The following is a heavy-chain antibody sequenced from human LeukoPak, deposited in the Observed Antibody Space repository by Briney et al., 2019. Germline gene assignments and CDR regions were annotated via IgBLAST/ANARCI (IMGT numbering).Heavy chain of an antibody. CDR1: GGSISSYY. J-gene: IGHJ3*02. Sequence: SETLSLTCTVSGGSISSYYWSWIRQPPGKGLEWIGYIYYSGSTNYNPSLKSRVTISVDTSKNQFSLKLSSVTAADTAVYYCARDSDDDAFDIWGQGTMVTVTS. CDR2: IYYSGST. V-gene: IGHV4-59*01. CDR3: ARDSDDDAFDI. D-gene: IGHD1-26*01.